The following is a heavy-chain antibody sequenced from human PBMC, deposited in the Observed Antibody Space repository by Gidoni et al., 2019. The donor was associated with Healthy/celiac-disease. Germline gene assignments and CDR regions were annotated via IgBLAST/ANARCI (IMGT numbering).Heavy chain of an antibody. J-gene: IGHJ5*02. CDR2: ITTNTWNP. CDR1: GYTFTSYS. V-gene: IGHV7-4-1*02. Sequence: QVQLVQSGSELKKPGASVKVSCKASGYTFTSYSMNWVRQAPGQGLEWKGWITTNTWNPTYAQGFTGRFVFSLDTAVSTAYLQISSLKAEDTAVYYCARLGYCSGGSCYGWFDPWGQGTLVTVSS. CDR3: ARLGYCSGGSCYGWFDP. D-gene: IGHD2-15*01.